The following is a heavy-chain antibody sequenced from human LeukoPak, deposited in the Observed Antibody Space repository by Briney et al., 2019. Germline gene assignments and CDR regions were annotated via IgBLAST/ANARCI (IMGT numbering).Heavy chain of an antibody. V-gene: IGHV3-30*03. Sequence: PGGSLRLSCAASGFTFSSYGMHWVRQAPGKGLEWVAVISYDGSNKYYADSVKGRFTISRDNSKNTLYLQMNSLRAEDTAVYYCFYRRFGGFDYWGQGTLVTVSS. D-gene: IGHD3-10*01. CDR3: FYRRFGGFDY. J-gene: IGHJ4*02. CDR1: GFTFSSYG. CDR2: ISYDGSNK.